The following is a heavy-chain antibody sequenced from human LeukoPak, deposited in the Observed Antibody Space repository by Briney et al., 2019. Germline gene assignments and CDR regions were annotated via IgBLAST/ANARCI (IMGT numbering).Heavy chain of an antibody. Sequence: GGSLRLSCAASGFTFSSYAMSWVRQAPGKGLEWVAVIWYDGSNKYYADSVKGRFTISRDNSKNTLYLQMNSLRAEDTAVYYCAKVGGIAARLAYFDYWGQGTLVTVSS. CDR1: GFTFSSYA. D-gene: IGHD6-6*01. CDR2: IWYDGSNK. J-gene: IGHJ4*02. CDR3: AKVGGIAARLAYFDY. V-gene: IGHV3-33*06.